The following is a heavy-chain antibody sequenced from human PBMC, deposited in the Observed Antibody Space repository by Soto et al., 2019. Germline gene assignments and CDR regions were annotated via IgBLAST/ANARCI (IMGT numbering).Heavy chain of an antibody. CDR1: GIMSSGYG. CDR2: INPILDST. J-gene: IGHJ4*02. Sequence: QEQVVQSGPAMKEPGASVKVSCRASGIMSSGYGFSWVRQAPGQGLEWVGMINPILDSTHYAQNLQGRVSLSVDKSRDTAYWEVTSLRLEDRAIYFCATMKRARLDSWGRGTVVTVSS. CDR3: ATMKRARLDS. V-gene: IGHV1-69*09. D-gene: IGHD6-25*01.